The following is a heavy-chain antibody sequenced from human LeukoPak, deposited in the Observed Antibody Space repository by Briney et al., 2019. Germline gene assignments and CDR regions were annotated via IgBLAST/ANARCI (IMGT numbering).Heavy chain of an antibody. CDR3: ARDVGSSSLGNWFDP. J-gene: IGHJ5*02. D-gene: IGHD6-6*01. V-gene: IGHV1-2*02. Sequence: GASVKVSCKASGYAFTGYYMHWVRQAPGQGLEWMGWINPNSGGTNYAQKFQGRVTVTRDTSISTAYMELSRLRSDDTAVYYCARDVGSSSLGNWFDPWGQGTLVTVSS. CDR1: GYAFTGYY. CDR2: INPNSGGT.